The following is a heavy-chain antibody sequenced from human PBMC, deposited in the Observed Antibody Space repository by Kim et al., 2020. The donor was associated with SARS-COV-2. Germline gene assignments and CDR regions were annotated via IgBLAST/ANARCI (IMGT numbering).Heavy chain of an antibody. D-gene: IGHD3-10*01. CDR1: GFTVSSNY. J-gene: IGHJ4*02. CDR2: IYSGGST. V-gene: IGHV3-66*01. CDR3: ARVNYGSGSYD. Sequence: PGGSLRLSCAASGFTVSSNYMSWVRQAPGKGLEWVSVIYSGGSTYYADSVKGRFTISRDNSKNTLYLQMNSLRAEDTAVYYCARVNYGSGSYDWGQGTLVTVSS.